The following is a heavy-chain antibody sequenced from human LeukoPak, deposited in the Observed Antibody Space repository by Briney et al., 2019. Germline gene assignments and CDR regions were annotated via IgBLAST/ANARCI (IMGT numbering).Heavy chain of an antibody. CDR2: IRYDGSNK. CDR1: GFTFSSYG. Sequence: GGSLRLSCAASGFTFSSYGMHWVRQAPGKGLEWVAFIRYDGSNKYYADSVKGRFTISRDNSKNTLYLQMNSLRAEDMAVYYCAKRPVYYYYYMDVWGKGTTVTVSS. D-gene: IGHD6-6*01. J-gene: IGHJ6*03. V-gene: IGHV3-30*02. CDR3: AKRPVYYYYYMDV.